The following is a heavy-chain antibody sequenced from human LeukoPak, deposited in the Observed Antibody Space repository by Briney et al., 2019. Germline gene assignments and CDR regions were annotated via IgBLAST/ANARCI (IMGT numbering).Heavy chain of an antibody. J-gene: IGHJ3*02. CDR1: GYTFTGYC. CDR3: ARGGKVLNTEIRGALVSRDGFDI. CDR2: INPNSGRT. V-gene: IGHV1-2*02. D-gene: IGHD3-10*01. Sequence: ASVKVSCKPSGYTFTGYCLNWVRQAPGQGLEWMGWINPNSGRTKFAQKIQDRVTMTRDTSISTAYMELSRLRSDDTAVYYCARGGKVLNTEIRGALVSRDGFDIWGQGAMVTVSS.